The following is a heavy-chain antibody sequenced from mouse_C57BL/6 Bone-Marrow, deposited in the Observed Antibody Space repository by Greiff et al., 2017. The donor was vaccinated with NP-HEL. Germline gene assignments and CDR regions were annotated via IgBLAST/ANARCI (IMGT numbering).Heavy chain of an antibody. D-gene: IGHD2-1*01. CDR2: ISDGGSYT. J-gene: IGHJ1*03. Sequence: DVKLVESGGGLVKPGGSLKLSCAASGFTFSSYAMSWVRQTPEKRLEWVATISDGGSYTYYPDNVKGRFTISRDNAKNNLYLQMSHLKSEDTAMYYCARERGNYGWYFDVWGTGTTVTVSS. V-gene: IGHV5-4*01. CDR1: GFTFSSYA. CDR3: ARERGNYGWYFDV.